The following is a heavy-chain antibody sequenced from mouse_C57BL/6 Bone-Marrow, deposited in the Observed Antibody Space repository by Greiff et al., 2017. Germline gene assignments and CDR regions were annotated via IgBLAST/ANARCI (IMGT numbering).Heavy chain of an antibody. D-gene: IGHD1-1*01. J-gene: IGHJ3*01. CDR2: VYPYNGGT. V-gene: IGHV1-36*01. Sequence: EVQLVESGPVLVKPGPSVKISCKASGFTFTDYYMHWVKQSHGKSLEWIGLVYPYNGGTSYNQKFKGKATLTVDTSSSTAYMGLNSLTSEDSAVYYCARGYYGSSFTAGFAYWGQGTLVTVSA. CDR1: GFTFTDYY. CDR3: ARGYYGSSFTAGFAY.